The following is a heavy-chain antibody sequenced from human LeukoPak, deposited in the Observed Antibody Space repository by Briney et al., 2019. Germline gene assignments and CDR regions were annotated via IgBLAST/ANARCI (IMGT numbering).Heavy chain of an antibody. CDR2: IIPILGIA. D-gene: IGHD6-13*01. CDR3: ARARYSSSQDDY. V-gene: IGHV1-69*04. J-gene: IGHJ4*02. CDR1: GGTFSSYA. Sequence: SVKVACKASGGTFSSYAISWVRQAPGQGLEWMGRIIPILGIANYAQKFQGRVTITADKSTSTAYMELSSLRSEDTAVYYCARARYSSSQDDYWGQGTLVTVSS.